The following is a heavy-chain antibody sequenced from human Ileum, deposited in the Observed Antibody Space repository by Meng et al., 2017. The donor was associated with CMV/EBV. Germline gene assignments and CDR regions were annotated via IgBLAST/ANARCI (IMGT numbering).Heavy chain of an antibody. CDR1: GFNVGTNY. V-gene: IGHV3-53*01. CDR3: ASSIIQLPGQIVVPADNAFDI. CDR2: IYSGGST. D-gene: IGHD2-2*01. J-gene: IGHJ3*02. Sequence: GGSLRLSCAASGFNVGTNYLNWVRQPPGKGLEWVAVIYSGGSTYYADSVKGRFTISRDNSTNTLYLQMNSLRAEDTAVYYCASSIIQLPGQIVVPADNAFDIWGQGTMVTVSS.